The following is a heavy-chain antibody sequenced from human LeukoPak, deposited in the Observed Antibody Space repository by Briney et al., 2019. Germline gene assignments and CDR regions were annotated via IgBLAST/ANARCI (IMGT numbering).Heavy chain of an antibody. CDR2: ISSSGSAI. CDR1: GFPLSSYS. CDR3: VRVKGSYSDY. Sequence: PGGSLRLSCAASGFPLSSYSINLVRQAPGKGLEWVSYISSSGSAIYYVDSVKGRFTVSRDNAKNSLFLQMNSPRAEDTAVYYCVRVKGSYSDYWGQGALVTVSS. J-gene: IGHJ4*02. V-gene: IGHV3-48*01. D-gene: IGHD2-15*01.